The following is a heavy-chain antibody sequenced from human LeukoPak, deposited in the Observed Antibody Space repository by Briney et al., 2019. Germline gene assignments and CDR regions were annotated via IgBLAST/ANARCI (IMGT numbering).Heavy chain of an antibody. D-gene: IGHD3-10*01. CDR3: ARSEISLARGALYGMDV. V-gene: IGHV5-51*01. CDR2: IYPGDSDT. J-gene: IGHJ6*02. Sequence: GESLKISCKGSGYSFTTYWIGWVRQMPGKGLEWMGIIYPGDSDTTYSPSFQGQVTISADKSTNTAYLHWSSLKASDTAMYYCARSEISLARGALYGMDVWGQGTTVTVSS. CDR1: GYSFTTYW.